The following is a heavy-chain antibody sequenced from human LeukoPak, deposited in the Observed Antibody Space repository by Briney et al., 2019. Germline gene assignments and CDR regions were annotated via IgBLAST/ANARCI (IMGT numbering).Heavy chain of an antibody. CDR3: ARAYYYATSVTPDY. V-gene: IGHV3-33*01. Sequence: PGRSLRLSCAASGFTFSTYVMHWVRQAPGKGLDWVAIIWHDGTNKYYADSVKGRFTISRDNSKNTLYLQMNSLRVEDTAVYYCARAYYYATSVTPDYWGQGTLVTVSS. CDR2: IWHDGTNK. CDR1: GFTFSTYV. D-gene: IGHD3-22*01. J-gene: IGHJ4*02.